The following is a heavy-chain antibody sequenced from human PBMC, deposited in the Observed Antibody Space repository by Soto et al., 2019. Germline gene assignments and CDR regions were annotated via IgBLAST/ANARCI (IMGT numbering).Heavy chain of an antibody. Sequence: LRLSCAASGFTFSNFWMDWVRQAPGEGLEWVANINPDGREKHYVDSVKGRFTISRDNAKNSLYLQMSSLTAEDSALYYCSRSLDSWGQGTRVTVSS. J-gene: IGHJ4*02. CDR2: INPDGREK. CDR3: SRSLDS. V-gene: IGHV3-7*01. CDR1: GFTFSNFW.